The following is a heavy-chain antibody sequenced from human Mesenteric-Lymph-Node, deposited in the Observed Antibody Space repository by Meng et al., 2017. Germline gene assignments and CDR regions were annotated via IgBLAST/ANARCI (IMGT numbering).Heavy chain of an antibody. V-gene: IGHV4-4*02. CDR1: GGSISGSNW. CDR3: ARKRGWYLQTYFDY. Sequence: QVELQGSGPGLGKPSGTLALPWPASGGSISGSNWWTWVRQPPGKGLEWIGEINHSGSTNYNPSLKSRVTISVDTSKNQFSLKLSSVTAADTAVYYCARKRGWYLQTYFDYWGQGSLVTVSS. D-gene: IGHD6-19*01. J-gene: IGHJ4*02. CDR2: INHSGST.